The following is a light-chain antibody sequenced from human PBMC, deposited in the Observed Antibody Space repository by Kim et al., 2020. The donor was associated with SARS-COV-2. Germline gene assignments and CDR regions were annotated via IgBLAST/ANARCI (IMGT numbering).Light chain of an antibody. CDR3: QRFSRCPGT. CDR1: QTVSSNY. V-gene: IGKV3-20*01. Sequence: EIVLTQSPGTLSLSPGERATLSCRASQTVSSNYLAWYQQKPGQAPRLLIYGASRGATGIPDRFSGSGSGTDFTLTITRLEPEDFAVYYCQRFSRCPGTFGEGTKVGIK. J-gene: IGKJ1*01. CDR2: GAS.